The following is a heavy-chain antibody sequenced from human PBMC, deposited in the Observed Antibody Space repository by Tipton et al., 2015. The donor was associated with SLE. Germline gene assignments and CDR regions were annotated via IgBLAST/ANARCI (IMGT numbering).Heavy chain of an antibody. V-gene: IGHV4-59*12. D-gene: IGHD2-21*01. Sequence: TLSLTCTVSGGSISSDYWSWIRQPPGKGLEWIGYIYYSGSTNYNPSLKSRVTISVDTSKNQFSLRLTSVTAADTAVYYCARGKISWAIFVVRNYFDSWGQGTLVTVSS. CDR3: ARGKISWAIFVVRNYFDS. CDR2: IYYSGST. J-gene: IGHJ4*02. CDR1: GGSISSDY.